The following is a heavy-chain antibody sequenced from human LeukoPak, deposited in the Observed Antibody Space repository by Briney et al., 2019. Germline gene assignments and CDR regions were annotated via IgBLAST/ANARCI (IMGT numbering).Heavy chain of an antibody. CDR3: ARGKPGDY. CDR1: GYTFTDYG. V-gene: IGHV1-18*01. Sequence: ASVKVSCKASGYTFTDYGISWMRQAPGEGLEWMGWISYNGNTNYAQKLQGRVTMTKDTSTSTAYMELRSLRSDDTAVYYCARGKPGDYWGQGTLVTVSS. CDR2: ISYNGNT. J-gene: IGHJ4*02. D-gene: IGHD3-10*01.